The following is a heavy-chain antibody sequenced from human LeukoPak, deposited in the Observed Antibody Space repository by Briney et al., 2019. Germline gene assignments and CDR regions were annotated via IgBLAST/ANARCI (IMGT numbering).Heavy chain of an antibody. CDR3: TRDHEVSSSSFDY. Sequence: SETLSLTCTVSRGSVNSNSYYWGWIRQPPGKGLEWIGTIYYSGNTYYNPSLESRVTISVDTSKNQFSLKLTSVTAADTAVYYCTRDHEVSSSSFDYWGQGTLVTVSS. J-gene: IGHJ4*02. V-gene: IGHV4-39*07. CDR2: IYYSGNT. CDR1: RGSVNSNSYY. D-gene: IGHD6-6*01.